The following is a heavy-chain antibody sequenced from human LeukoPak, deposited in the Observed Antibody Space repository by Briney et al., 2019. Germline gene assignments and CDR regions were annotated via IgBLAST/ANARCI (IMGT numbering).Heavy chain of an antibody. CDR2: VTGSGGST. CDR1: GFTFSSYA. Sequence: GGSLRLSCAASGFTFSSYAMSWVRQAPGKGLEWVSAVTGSGGSTYYADSVKGRFTISRDNAKNSLYLQMNSLRAEDTAVYYCAELGITMIGGVWGKGTTVTISS. J-gene: IGHJ6*04. D-gene: IGHD3-10*02. CDR3: AELGITMIGGV. V-gene: IGHV3-23*01.